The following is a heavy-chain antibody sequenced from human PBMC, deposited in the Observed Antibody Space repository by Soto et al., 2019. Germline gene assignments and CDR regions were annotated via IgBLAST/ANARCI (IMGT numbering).Heavy chain of an antibody. CDR3: SRDDEHGNNCDLAY. CDR1: GFNFNTYF. J-gene: IGHJ4*02. CDR2: IFRNGRDK. D-gene: IGHD1-1*01. V-gene: IGHV3-30*13. Sequence: QVQLVQSAGGVVQPGRSMRLSCAASGFNFNTYFMHWVRQAPSQGLEWVAMIFRNGRDKEYADYWKGRLTISRDNSHHRMYLQIDSLRPEHTAVYYCSRDDEHGNNCDLAYWGQGALLNVSS.